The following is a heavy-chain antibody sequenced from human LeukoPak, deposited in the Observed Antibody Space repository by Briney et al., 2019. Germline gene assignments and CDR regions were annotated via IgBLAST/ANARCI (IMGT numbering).Heavy chain of an antibody. D-gene: IGHD3-9*01. CDR1: GFTFSSYS. J-gene: IGHJ3*02. V-gene: IGHV3-48*04. Sequence: GGSLRLSCAASGFTFSSYSMNWVRQAPGKGLEWVSYISSSSSTIYYADSVKGRFTISRDNAKNSLYLQMNSLRAEDTAVYYCARGRSSYYDILTGYPGLDAFDIWGQGTMVTVSS. CDR3: ARGRSSYYDILTGYPGLDAFDI. CDR2: ISSSSSTI.